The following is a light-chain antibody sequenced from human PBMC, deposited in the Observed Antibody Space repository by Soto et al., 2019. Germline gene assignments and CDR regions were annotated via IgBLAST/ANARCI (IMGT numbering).Light chain of an antibody. J-gene: IGKJ1*01. CDR1: HSVDIN. CDR3: QQYNNWPRT. CDR2: GAC. Sequence: EIVLTQSPGTLSVSPGYRVTLSCRSSHSVDINLAWYQQRAGQAPRLLVYGACTKATDMPGRFSGRGSGTEFILTLNNLQSEDFAVYYCQQYNNWPRTFGQGSKVDIK. V-gene: IGKV3-15*01.